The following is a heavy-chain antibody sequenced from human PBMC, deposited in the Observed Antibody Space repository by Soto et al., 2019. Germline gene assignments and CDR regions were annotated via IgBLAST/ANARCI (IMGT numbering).Heavy chain of an antibody. Sequence: GASVKVSCKASGGTFSSYAISWVRQAPGQGLEWMGWFNAGSGNTKYSQKFQGRVTITRDTSATTAYMELSSLRYEDTAVYYCARESTRTTAPDYWGQGTLVTVSS. CDR2: FNAGSGNT. CDR1: GGTFSSYA. V-gene: IGHV1-3*01. CDR3: ARESTRTTAPDY. J-gene: IGHJ4*02. D-gene: IGHD4-17*01.